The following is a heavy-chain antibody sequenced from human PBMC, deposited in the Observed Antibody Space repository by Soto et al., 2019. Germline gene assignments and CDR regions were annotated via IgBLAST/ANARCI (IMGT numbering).Heavy chain of an antibody. V-gene: IGHV3-21*01. CDR2: ISSSSSYI. Sequence: GGSLRLSCAASGFTFSSYSMNWVRQAPGKGLEWVSSISSSSSYIYYADSVKGRFTISRDNAKNSLYLQMNSLRAEDTAVYYCARGPHPQFFWPFPSYFDYWGQGTLVTVSS. D-gene: IGHD3-3*01. CDR1: GFTFSSYS. CDR3: ARGPHPQFFWPFPSYFDY. J-gene: IGHJ4*03.